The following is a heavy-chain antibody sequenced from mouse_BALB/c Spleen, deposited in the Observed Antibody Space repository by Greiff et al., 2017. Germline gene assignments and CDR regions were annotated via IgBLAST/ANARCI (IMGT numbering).Heavy chain of an antibody. CDR1: GYTFTDYN. CDR2: INPNNGGT. J-gene: IGHJ4*01. V-gene: IGHV1-18*01. CDR3: ARSYYGHYYAMDY. Sequence: EVQLQESGPELVKPGASVKIPCKASGYTFTDYNMDWVKQSHGKSLEWIGDINPNNGGTIYNQKFKGKATLTVDKSSSTAYMELRSLTSEDTAVYYCARSYYGHYYAMDYWGQGTSVTVSS. D-gene: IGHD1-1*01.